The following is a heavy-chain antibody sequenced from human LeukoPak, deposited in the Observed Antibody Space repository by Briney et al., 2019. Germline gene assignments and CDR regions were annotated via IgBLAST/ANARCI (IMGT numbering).Heavy chain of an antibody. CDR2: ITNSGGGT. CDR1: GFTFSDYY. CDR3: ARALNDAFDI. V-gene: IGHV3-11*04. J-gene: IGHJ3*02. Sequence: GGSLRLSCAASGFTFSDYYMGWVRRAPGKGLEWVSYITNSGGGTYYPDSVKGRFTISRDNTKKSLYLQVSSLRAEDKAVYYCARALNDAFDIWGQGTMVTVSS.